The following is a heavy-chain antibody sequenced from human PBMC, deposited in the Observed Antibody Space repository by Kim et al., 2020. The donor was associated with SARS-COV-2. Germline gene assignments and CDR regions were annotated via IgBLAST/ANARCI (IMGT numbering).Heavy chain of an antibody. J-gene: IGHJ4*02. Sequence: GGSLRLSCAASGFTFSSYAMSWVRQAPGKGLEWVSAISGSGGSTYYADSVKGRFTISRDNSKNTLYLQMNSLRAEDTAVYYCAKDPHPVLLWFGESPVFDYWGQGTLVTVSS. CDR3: AKDPHPVLLWFGESPVFDY. CDR2: ISGSGGST. V-gene: IGHV3-23*01. D-gene: IGHD3-10*01. CDR1: GFTFSSYA.